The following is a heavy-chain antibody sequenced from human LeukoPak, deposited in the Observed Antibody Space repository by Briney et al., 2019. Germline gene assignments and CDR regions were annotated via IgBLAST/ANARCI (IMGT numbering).Heavy chain of an antibody. V-gene: IGHV3-33*01. J-gene: IGHJ6*03. CDR1: GFSLSNYG. CDR3: ARDHRPEIQYYYMDV. Sequence: GGSLRLSCAASGFSLSNYGMHWVRQAPGKGLEWVAALLYDGNTKHYADSVKGRFTISRDISKNTFYLQMNSLTAEDTAVYYCARDHRPEIQYYYMDVSGKGTTVAVSS. D-gene: IGHD1-14*01. CDR2: LLYDGNTK.